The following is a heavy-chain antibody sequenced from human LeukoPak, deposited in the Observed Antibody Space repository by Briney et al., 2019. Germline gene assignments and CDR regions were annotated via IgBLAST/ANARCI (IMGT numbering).Heavy chain of an antibody. CDR3: ARYCIEGVCSPYYNMDV. CDR2: ISDNT. Sequence: GGSLRLSCAASGFTFSPYGMTWVRQAPGKGLEWVSAISDNTYYADSVKGRFTISRDNSKNMLYLQMNSLRADDTAVYYCARYCIEGVCSPYYNMDVWGQGTTVTVSS. D-gene: IGHD2-8*01. V-gene: IGHV3-23*01. CDR1: GFTFSPYG. J-gene: IGHJ6*02.